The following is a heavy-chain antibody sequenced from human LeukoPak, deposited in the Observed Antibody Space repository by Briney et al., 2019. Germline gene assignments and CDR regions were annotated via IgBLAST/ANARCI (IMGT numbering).Heavy chain of an antibody. CDR3: ARQWLVQANWFDP. CDR1: GGSISSSSYY. V-gene: IGHV4-39*07. J-gene: IGHJ5*02. D-gene: IGHD6-19*01. Sequence: SETLSLTCTVSGGSISSSSYYWGWIRQPPGKGLEWIGSIYYSGSTYYNPSLKSRVTISVDTSKNQFSLKLSSVTAADTAVYYCARQWLVQANWFDPWGQGTLVTVSS. CDR2: IYYSGST.